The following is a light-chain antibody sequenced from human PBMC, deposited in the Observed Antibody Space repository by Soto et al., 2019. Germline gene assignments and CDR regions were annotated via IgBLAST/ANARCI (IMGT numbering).Light chain of an antibody. CDR1: QSVSSSY. V-gene: IGKV3-20*01. J-gene: IGKJ1*01. CDR3: QQYGSSRWT. Sequence: EIMMTQSPGTLSLSPGERATLSCRASQSVSSSYLAWYQQKPGQAPRLLIYGASSRATGIPDRFSGSGSGTHFTLTISRLEPEDFAVYYCQQYGSSRWTFGQGTKVEIK. CDR2: GAS.